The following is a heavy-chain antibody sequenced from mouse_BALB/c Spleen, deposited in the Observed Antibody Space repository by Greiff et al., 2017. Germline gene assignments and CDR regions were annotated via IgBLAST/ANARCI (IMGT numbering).Heavy chain of an antibody. CDR2: ISSGGST. J-gene: IGHJ2*01. V-gene: IGHV5-6-5*01. Sequence: DVQLVESGGGLVKPGGSLKLSCAASGFTFSSYAMSWVRQTPEKRLEWVASISSGGSTYYPDSVKGRFTISRDNARNILYLQMSSLRSEDTAMYYCASFTTVVDFDYWGQGTTLTVSS. D-gene: IGHD1-1*01. CDR3: ASFTTVVDFDY. CDR1: GFTFSSYA.